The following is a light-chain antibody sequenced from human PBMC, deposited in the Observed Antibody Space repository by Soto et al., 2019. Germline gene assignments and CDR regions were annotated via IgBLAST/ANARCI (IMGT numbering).Light chain of an antibody. V-gene: IGKV1-9*01. CDR3: QQLDSYPIT. CDR2: DAS. CDR1: QGISSY. Sequence: DIQLTQSPSFLSASVGDRVTITCRASQGISSYLAWYHQKPGKAPKLLIYDASTLQSGVPSRFSGSGSGPEFALTISSLQPEDFATYYCQQLDSYPITFGQGTRLDIK. J-gene: IGKJ5*01.